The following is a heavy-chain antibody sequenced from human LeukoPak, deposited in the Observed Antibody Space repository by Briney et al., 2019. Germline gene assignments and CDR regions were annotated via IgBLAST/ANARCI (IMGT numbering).Heavy chain of an antibody. CDR2: MYYSGNT. CDR1: GDSIRSTSYY. Sequence: PSETLSLTCSVSGDSIRSTSYYWGWIRQPPGKGLEWIGSMYYSGNTYHNTSLKGRVTIYVDTSKNQFSLKLSSVNAADTAVYYCARHVRSSTITSYFEYWGQGTLVTVSS. V-gene: IGHV4-39*01. D-gene: IGHD6-13*01. CDR3: ARHVRSSTITSYFEY. J-gene: IGHJ4*02.